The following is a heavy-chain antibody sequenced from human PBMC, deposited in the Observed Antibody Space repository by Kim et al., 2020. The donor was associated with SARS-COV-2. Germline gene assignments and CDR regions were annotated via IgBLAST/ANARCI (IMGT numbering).Heavy chain of an antibody. J-gene: IGHJ6*03. CDR3: ARWKIRFLEWPPRANYYYYMDV. Sequence: ASVKVSCKASGYTFTSYGISWVRQAPGQGLEWMGWISAYNGNTNYAQKLQGRATMTTDTSTSTAYMELRSLRSDDTAVYYCARWKIRFLEWPPRANYYYYMDVWGKGTTVTVSS. CDR2: ISAYNGNT. CDR1: GYTFTSYG. V-gene: IGHV1-18*01. D-gene: IGHD3-3*01.